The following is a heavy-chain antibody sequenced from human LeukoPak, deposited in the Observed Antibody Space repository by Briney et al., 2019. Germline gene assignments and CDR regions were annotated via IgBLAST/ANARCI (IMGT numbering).Heavy chain of an antibody. V-gene: IGHV3-7*01. CDR2: IKEDGNEK. CDR3: GTLSDDF. Sequence: GGSLRLSRAASGFTFSRSWMTWVRQAPGKGLEWVANIKEDGNEKNYGDSVKGRFTISRDNARKSLYLEMSSLRAEDTAVYYCGTLSDDFWGQGTLVTVSS. J-gene: IGHJ4*02. CDR1: GFTFSRSW.